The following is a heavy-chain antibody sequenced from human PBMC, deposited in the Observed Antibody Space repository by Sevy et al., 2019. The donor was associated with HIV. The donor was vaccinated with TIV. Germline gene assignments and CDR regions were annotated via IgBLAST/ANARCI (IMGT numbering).Heavy chain of an antibody. CDR2: IIPIFDTV. V-gene: IGHV1-69*13. CDR3: AMVTWHARSGGRHSIYYCGMDV. Sequence: ASVKVSCKASGGTFSNYAINWVRQAPGQGLEWMGGIIPIFDTVNYAQNFQGRVTITADEYTSTVYMERSSLRSEDTAVYFGAMVTWHARSGGRHSIYYCGMDVWGQGTTVTVSS. CDR1: GGTFSNYA. D-gene: IGHD5-18*01. J-gene: IGHJ6*02.